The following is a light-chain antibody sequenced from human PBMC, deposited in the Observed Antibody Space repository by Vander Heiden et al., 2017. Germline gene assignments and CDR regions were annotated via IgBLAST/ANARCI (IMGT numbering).Light chain of an antibody. Sequence: DIVMTQSPDSLAVSLGERATINCKSSQSVLYSSNNKNYLAWYQQKPGQPPKLLIYWASTRESGVPDRFSGSGSGTDFTLTISSLQAEDVALYYCQQYYSTPWTFGQGTKVKIK. CDR3: QQYYSTPWT. V-gene: IGKV4-1*01. CDR1: QSVLYSSNNKNY. CDR2: WAS. J-gene: IGKJ1*01.